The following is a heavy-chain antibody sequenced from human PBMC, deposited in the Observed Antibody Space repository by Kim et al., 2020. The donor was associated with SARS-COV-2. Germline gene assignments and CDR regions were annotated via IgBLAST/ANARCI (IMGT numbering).Heavy chain of an antibody. J-gene: IGHJ4*02. CDR3: ARGRVGATLLIDY. Sequence: NPSLKSRVTISVDTSKNRFSLKLSSVTAADTAVYYCARGRVGATLLIDYWGQGTLVTVSS. D-gene: IGHD1-26*01. V-gene: IGHV4-59*09.